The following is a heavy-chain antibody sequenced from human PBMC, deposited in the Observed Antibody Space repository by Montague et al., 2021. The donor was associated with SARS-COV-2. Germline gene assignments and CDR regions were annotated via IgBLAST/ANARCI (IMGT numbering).Heavy chain of an antibody. CDR3: ARLGDGIVPSPILGLGPYYSFYYMDV. CDR1: GGSFSRYY. D-gene: IGHD2-2*02. CDR2: ISHNGNT. J-gene: IGHJ6*03. Sequence: SETLSLTYAVSGGSFSRYYWSWIRQPPGKGLEWIGEISHNGNTKYNPSLQSRVSISLDTSRNQFSLKVSSVTAADTAIYYCARLGDGIVPSPILGLGPYYSFYYMDVWGKGTTGTVSS. V-gene: IGHV4-34*01.